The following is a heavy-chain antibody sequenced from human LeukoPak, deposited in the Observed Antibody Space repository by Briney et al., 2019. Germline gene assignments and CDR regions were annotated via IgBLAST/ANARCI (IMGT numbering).Heavy chain of an antibody. CDR3: ARLECSSTTCPFAY. Sequence: GESLKISCKGSGYSFTSYWIGWVRQMPGKGLEWMGVIYPGDSDTRYTPSFQGQVIISADKSTGTVYLQWTSLKASDTAIYYCARLECSSTTCPFAYWGQGTLVTVSS. CDR1: GYSFTSYW. J-gene: IGHJ4*02. CDR2: IYPGDSDT. V-gene: IGHV5-51*01. D-gene: IGHD2-2*01.